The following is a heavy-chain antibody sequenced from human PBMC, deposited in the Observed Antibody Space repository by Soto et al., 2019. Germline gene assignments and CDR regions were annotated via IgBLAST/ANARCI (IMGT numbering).Heavy chain of an antibody. CDR2: ITGSGTGT. V-gene: IGHV3-23*01. CDR3: AKGLINGRWYAED. CDR1: GFTFCSCV. D-gene: IGHD6-13*01. J-gene: IGHJ4*02. Sequence: EVHLLESGGGLVHPGEALRPSCGAPGFTFCSCVITWVPQAPGKGVEWVSCITGSGTGTYYADSVKGRFTISRDNSKNTMYLQMNNLRAEDTGVYYCAKGLINGRWYAEDWGQGTLVTVSS.